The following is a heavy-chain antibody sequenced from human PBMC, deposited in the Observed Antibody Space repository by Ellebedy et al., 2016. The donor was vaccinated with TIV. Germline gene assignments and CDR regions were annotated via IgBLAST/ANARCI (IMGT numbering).Heavy chain of an antibody. CDR3: ARESFSGTKYFDY. CDR2: ISGGSDYR. D-gene: IGHD6-13*01. CDR1: GFAFGKYY. V-gene: IGHV3-11*06. Sequence: GESLKISCAASGFAFGKYYMIWIRQAPGKGLEWLSSISGGSDYRKSADSVKDRFTIYRDNANNLLYLQMSGLRAEDSALYYCARESFSGTKYFDYWGQGTLVTVSS. J-gene: IGHJ4*02.